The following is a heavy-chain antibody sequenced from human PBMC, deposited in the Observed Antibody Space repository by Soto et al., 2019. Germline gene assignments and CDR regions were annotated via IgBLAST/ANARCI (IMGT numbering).Heavy chain of an antibody. CDR3: ARRVPKNGDWDGGSCDY. CDR1: GFSLTARPVG. D-gene: IGHD4-17*01. CDR2: IYWDDDK. J-gene: IGHJ4*02. Sequence: QITLEESGPTRVKPTQSLVLTCTFSGFSLTARPVGVGWVRQPPGKALEWLALIYWDDDKRYSPSLKCRLSITTDPSGNLVVLIMTDLDPVDTATYFCARRVPKNGDWDGGSCDYWGQGALVTVSS. V-gene: IGHV2-5*02.